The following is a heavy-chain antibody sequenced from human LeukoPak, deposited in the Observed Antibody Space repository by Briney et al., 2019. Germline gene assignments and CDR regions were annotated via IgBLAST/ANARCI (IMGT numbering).Heavy chain of an antibody. CDR3: ALWRGYCSSTSCSTYYYYYGMDV. CDR2: ISAYNGNT. D-gene: IGHD2-2*01. CDR1: GYTFTSYG. J-gene: IGHJ6*02. Sequence: ASVKVSCKASGYTFTSYGISWVRQAPGQGLEWMGWISAYNGNTNYAQKLQGRVTMTTDTSTSTAYMELRSLRSDDTAVYYCALWRGYCSSTSCSTYYYYYGMDVWGQGTTVTVSS. V-gene: IGHV1-18*01.